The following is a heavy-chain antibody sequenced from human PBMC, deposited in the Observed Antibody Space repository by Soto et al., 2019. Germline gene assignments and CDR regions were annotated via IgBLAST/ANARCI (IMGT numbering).Heavy chain of an antibody. CDR3: ARQRSTSWLDYFDY. V-gene: IGHV1-69*06. D-gene: IGHD6-13*01. CDR1: GGTFTNLA. CDR2: LIPIFGTS. J-gene: IGHJ4*02. Sequence: SVKVSCKASGGTFTNLAINWVRQAPGQGFEWMGGLIPIFGTSNSAQKFQARVTISADKSISTAYLQWSSLKASDTAMYYCARQRSTSWLDYFDYWGQGTLVTVSS.